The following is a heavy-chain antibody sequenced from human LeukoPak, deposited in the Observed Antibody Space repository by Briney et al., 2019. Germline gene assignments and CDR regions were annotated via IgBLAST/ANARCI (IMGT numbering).Heavy chain of an antibody. J-gene: IGHJ4*02. CDR1: RFTFTTYW. V-gene: IGHV3-7*01. CDR3: TRGGRNTSYYWYY. D-gene: IGHD1-26*01. CDR2: IKRDGAET. Sequence: GGSLRLSCAASRFTFTTYWMTWVRQGPGKGLEWVATIKRDGAETYYVDSARGRFTISRDNAENSVYLRMNSLRGEDTAVYYCTRGGRNTSYYWYYWGQGTLVTVSS.